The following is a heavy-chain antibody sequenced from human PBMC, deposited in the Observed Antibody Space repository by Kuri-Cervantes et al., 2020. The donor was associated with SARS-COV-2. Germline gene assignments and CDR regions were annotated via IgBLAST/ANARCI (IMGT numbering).Heavy chain of an antibody. D-gene: IGHD6-13*01. J-gene: IGHJ5*02. Sequence: GGSLRLSCAASGFTFSSYAMHWVRQAPGKRLEWVAVISYDGSNKYYADSVKGRFTISRDNAKNSLYLQMNSLRAEDTAVYYCARDLKYSSSWNNWFDPWGQGTLVTVSS. V-gene: IGHV3-30-3*01. CDR2: ISYDGSNK. CDR1: GFTFSSYA. CDR3: ARDLKYSSSWNNWFDP.